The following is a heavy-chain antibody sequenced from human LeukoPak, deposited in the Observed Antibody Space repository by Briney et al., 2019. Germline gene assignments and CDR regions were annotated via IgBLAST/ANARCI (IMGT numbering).Heavy chain of an antibody. D-gene: IGHD5-12*01. J-gene: IGHJ4*02. CDR2: ISAGGDTT. V-gene: IGHV3-23*01. Sequence: GGSLRLSCAPSGFTFSSYAINWVRQAPGKGLEWVSAISAGGDTTLYAESVKGRFTISRDNSRNTLYLQMNNVRAEDTAIYHCARWIYYFDSWGQGTLVTVSS. CDR1: GFTFSSYA. CDR3: ARWIYYFDS.